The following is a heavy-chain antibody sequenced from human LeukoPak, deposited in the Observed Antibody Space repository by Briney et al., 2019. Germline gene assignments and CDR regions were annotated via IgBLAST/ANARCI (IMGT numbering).Heavy chain of an antibody. CDR1: GGSISSSY. V-gene: IGHV4-59*01. Sequence: SETLSLTCTVSGGSISSSYWSWIRQPPGKGLEWIGYINYSGNTNYNPSLKGRVTMSVDMSKNHFSLKLRSVTAADTAVYYCARDSVYATNWFDPWGQGTLVTVSS. J-gene: IGHJ5*02. CDR2: INYSGNT. CDR3: ARDSVYATNWFDP. D-gene: IGHD2-8*01.